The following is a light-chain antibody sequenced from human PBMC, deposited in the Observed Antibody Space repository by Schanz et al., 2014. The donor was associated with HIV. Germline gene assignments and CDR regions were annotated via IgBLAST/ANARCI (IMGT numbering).Light chain of an antibody. Sequence: QSALTQPTSVSGSPGQSITISCTGASMAFSSSDFVSWYQQLPGEAPRLIIYDVTSRPSGVSARFSASRFGDTASLTISGLQAEDEADYYCHSHTDSGTLMFGGGTKLTV. CDR3: HSHTDSGTLM. CDR2: DVT. V-gene: IGLV2-14*03. CDR1: SMAFSSSDF. J-gene: IGLJ3*02.